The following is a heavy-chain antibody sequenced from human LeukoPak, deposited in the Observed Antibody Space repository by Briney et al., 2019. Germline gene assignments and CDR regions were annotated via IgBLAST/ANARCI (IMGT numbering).Heavy chain of an antibody. Sequence: SETLSLTCAVYGGSFSGYYWSWIRQPPGKGLEWIGEINHSGSTNYNPSLKSRVTISVDTSKNQFSLKLSSVTAADTAVYYCARDDPNKYYFDYWGQGTLVTVSS. D-gene: IGHD2/OR15-2a*01. J-gene: IGHJ4*02. CDR1: GGSFSGYY. CDR3: ARDDPNKYYFDY. CDR2: INHSGST. V-gene: IGHV4-34*01.